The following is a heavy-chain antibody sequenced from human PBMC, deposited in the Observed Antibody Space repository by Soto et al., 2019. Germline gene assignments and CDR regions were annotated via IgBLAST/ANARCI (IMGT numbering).Heavy chain of an antibody. CDR2: IYWDDDK. J-gene: IGHJ3*02. Sequence: GLDLEWLALIYWDDDKRYSPSLKSRLTITKDTSKNQVVLTMTNMDPVDTATYYCAHRRVTNPIVLMVYADAFDIWGQGTMVTVSS. CDR3: AHRRVTNPIVLMVYADAFDI. D-gene: IGHD2-8*01. V-gene: IGHV2-5*02.